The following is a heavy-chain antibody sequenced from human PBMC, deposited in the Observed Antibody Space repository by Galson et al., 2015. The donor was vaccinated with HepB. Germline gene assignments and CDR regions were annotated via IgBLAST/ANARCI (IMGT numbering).Heavy chain of an antibody. Sequence: SLRLSCAASGFTFSSYSMNWVRQAPGKGLEWVSSISSSSSYIYYADSVKGRFTIPRDNAKNSLYLQMNSLRDEDTAVYYCARSLGRRGVDPQPYYFDYWGQGTLVTVSS. J-gene: IGHJ4*02. D-gene: IGHD3-10*01. CDR2: ISSSSSYI. CDR3: ARSLGRRGVDPQPYYFDY. CDR1: GFTFSSYS. V-gene: IGHV3-21*01.